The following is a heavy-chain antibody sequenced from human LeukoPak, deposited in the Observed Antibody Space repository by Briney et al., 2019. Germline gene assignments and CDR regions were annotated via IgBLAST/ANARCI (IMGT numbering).Heavy chain of an antibody. J-gene: IGHJ4*02. CDR1: GYTFTSYA. CDR3: ARQDGGYDFWSGYYGH. D-gene: IGHD3-3*01. Sequence: SVKVSCKASGYTFTSYAISWVRQAPGQGLEWMGGIIPIFGTANYAQKFQGRVTITTDESTSTAYMELSSLRSEDTAVYYCARQDGGYDFWSGYYGHWGQGTLVTVSS. CDR2: IIPIFGTA. V-gene: IGHV1-69*05.